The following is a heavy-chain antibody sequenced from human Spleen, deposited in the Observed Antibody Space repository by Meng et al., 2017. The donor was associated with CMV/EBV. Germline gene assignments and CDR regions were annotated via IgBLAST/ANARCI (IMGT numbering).Heavy chain of an antibody. CDR1: GFTFSTYW. V-gene: IGHV3-7*01. J-gene: IGHJ6*02. CDR2: IKQDGSEK. D-gene: IGHD5-12*01. CDR3: ARRSGYESGYDLDV. Sequence: GGSLRLSCAASGFTFSTYWMNWVRQAPGKGLEWVANIKQDGSEKYYVDSVKGRFTISRDNAKNSLYLQMNSLRAEDTAVYYCARRSGYESGYDLDVWGQGTTVTVSS.